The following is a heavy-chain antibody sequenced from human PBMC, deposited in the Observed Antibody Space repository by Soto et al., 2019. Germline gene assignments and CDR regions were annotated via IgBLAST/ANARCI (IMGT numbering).Heavy chain of an antibody. CDR2: IDPSDSYT. J-gene: IGHJ4*02. CDR1: GYSFTSYL. V-gene: IGHV5-10-1*01. CDR3: ARETSIAADI. D-gene: IGHD6-13*01. Sequence: PGESLKISCKGSGYSFTSYLISWVRQMPGKGLEWMGRIDPSDSYTNYSPSFQGHVTISADKSISTAYLQWSSLKASDTAMYYCARETSIAADIWGQGTLVTVSS.